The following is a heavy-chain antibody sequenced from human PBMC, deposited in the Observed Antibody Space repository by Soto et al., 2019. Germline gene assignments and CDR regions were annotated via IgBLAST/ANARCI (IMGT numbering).Heavy chain of an antibody. CDR1: GYTFTSYG. CDR2: ISAYNGNT. CDR3: ARDWYSSAWDLNWFDP. D-gene: IGHD6-19*01. J-gene: IGHJ5*02. V-gene: IGHV1-18*01. Sequence: ASVKGSCKASGYTFTSYGISWVRQAPGQGLEWMGWISAYNGNTNYAQKLQGRVTMTTDTSTSTAYMELRSLRSDDTAVYYCARDWYSSAWDLNWFDPWGQGTLVTAPQ.